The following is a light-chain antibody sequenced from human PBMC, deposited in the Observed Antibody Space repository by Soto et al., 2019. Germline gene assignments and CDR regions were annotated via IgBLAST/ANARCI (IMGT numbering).Light chain of an antibody. CDR3: AAWDDRFNGPV. CDR2: SNNN. V-gene: IGLV1-44*01. J-gene: IGLJ3*02. CDR1: SSNIGSNT. Sequence: QSVLTQPPSVSGTPGQRVTISCSGRSSNIGSNTVNWYQKLPGRAPKLPVYSNNNNRPSGDPARFFGFKSGTSASLAISGLQSEDESDYYCAAWDDRFNGPVFGGGTKVTVL.